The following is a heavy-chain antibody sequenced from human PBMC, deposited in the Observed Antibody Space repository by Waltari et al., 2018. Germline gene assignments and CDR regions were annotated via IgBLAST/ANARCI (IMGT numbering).Heavy chain of an antibody. CDR2: INPNSGAT. Sequence: QVHLVQSGGEVQKPGASVKVSCKASGYSFTDYYNHWVRQAPGQGLEWMGWINPNSGATNYAQKLQDRVTVTRDTSSSTAYMELSSLTSGDTAVYYCARVPIFDWLVSGFDLWGQGTLVTVSS. CDR3: ARVPIFDWLVSGFDL. V-gene: IGHV1-2*02. D-gene: IGHD3-9*01. CDR1: GYSFTDYY. J-gene: IGHJ5*02.